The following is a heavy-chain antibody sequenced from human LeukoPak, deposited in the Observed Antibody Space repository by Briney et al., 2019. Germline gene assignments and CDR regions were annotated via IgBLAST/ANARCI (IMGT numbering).Heavy chain of an antibody. D-gene: IGHD2-2*01. Sequence: ASVKVSCKASGYTFTGYYMHWVRQAPGQGLEWMGWINPNSGGTNYAQKFQGRVTMTRDTSISTAYMELSRLRSDDTAVYYCAWGVYCSSTSCSPFDYWGQGTLVTVSS. CDR1: GYTFTGYY. CDR2: INPNSGGT. J-gene: IGHJ4*02. V-gene: IGHV1-2*02. CDR3: AWGVYCSSTSCSPFDY.